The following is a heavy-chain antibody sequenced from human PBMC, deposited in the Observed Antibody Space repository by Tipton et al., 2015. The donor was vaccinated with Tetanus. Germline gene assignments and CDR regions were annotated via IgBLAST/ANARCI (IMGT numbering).Heavy chain of an antibody. V-gene: IGHV3-23*01. Sequence: LSLTCAASGFTFSSYAMSWVRQAPGKGLEWVSVISDSGGSTYYADSVKGRFTISRDNSKNTLYLQMNSLRAEDTAVYYCAKDNGGYSSSWRYGMDVWGQGTTVTVSS. D-gene: IGHD6-13*01. J-gene: IGHJ6*02. CDR1: GFTFSSYA. CDR2: ISDSGGST. CDR3: AKDNGGYSSSWRYGMDV.